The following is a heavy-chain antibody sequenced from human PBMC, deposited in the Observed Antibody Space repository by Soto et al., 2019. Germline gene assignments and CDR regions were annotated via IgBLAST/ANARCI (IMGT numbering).Heavy chain of an antibody. J-gene: IGHJ4*02. Sequence: SETLSLTCAVYGGSFSGYYWSWIRQPPGKGLEWIGEINHSGSTNYNPSLKSRVTISVDTSKNQFSLKLSSVTAADTAVYYCARFGEDQTLEYYFDYWGQGTLVTVSS. CDR1: GGSFSGYY. CDR2: INHSGST. CDR3: ARFGEDQTLEYYFDY. D-gene: IGHD3-10*01. V-gene: IGHV4-34*01.